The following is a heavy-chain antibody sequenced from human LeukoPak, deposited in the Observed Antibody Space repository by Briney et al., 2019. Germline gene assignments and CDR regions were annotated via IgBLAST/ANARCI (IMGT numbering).Heavy chain of an antibody. Sequence: GGSLRLSCAASGFSFISYGMHWVRQAPGKGLEWVGVISDDGRRKDYADSVKGRFTISRDNSKDTLYLQMNSLRAEDMAVYYCAKRPSDYGDYVSYFDYWGQGTLVTVSS. D-gene: IGHD4-17*01. J-gene: IGHJ4*02. CDR3: AKRPSDYGDYVSYFDY. CDR1: GFSFISYG. V-gene: IGHV3-30*18. CDR2: ISDDGRRK.